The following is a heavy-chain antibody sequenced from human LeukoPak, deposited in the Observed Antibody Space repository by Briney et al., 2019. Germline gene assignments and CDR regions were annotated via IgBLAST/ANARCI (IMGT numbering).Heavy chain of an antibody. CDR3: AKSNGYGLVDI. J-gene: IGHJ3*02. CDR1: GGSFSGYY. CDR2: IFYSGST. D-gene: IGHD3-10*01. V-gene: IGHV4-34*12. Sequence: SETLSLTCAVYGGSFSGYYWGWIRQPPGKGLEWIGNIFYSGSTYYSPSLKSRVTISLDTSRNQFSLKLTSVTAADTAVYYCAKSNGYGLVDIWGQGTMVTVSS.